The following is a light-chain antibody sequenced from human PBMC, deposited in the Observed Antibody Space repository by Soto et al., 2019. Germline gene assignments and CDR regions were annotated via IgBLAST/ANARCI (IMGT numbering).Light chain of an antibody. CDR2: GAS. Sequence: IVMTHSAAAVSVSPGETATLSCTASQSVSSNLAWYQQKPGQAPRLLIYGASTRATGIPARFSGSGSGTDFTLTISSLEPEDFAVYYCQQRSNWPPWTFGQGTKVDI. J-gene: IGKJ1*01. CDR1: QSVSSN. CDR3: QQRSNWPPWT. V-gene: IGKV3-15*01.